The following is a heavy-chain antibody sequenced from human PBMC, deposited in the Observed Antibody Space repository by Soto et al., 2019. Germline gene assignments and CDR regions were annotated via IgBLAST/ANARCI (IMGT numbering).Heavy chain of an antibody. J-gene: IGHJ3*02. D-gene: IGHD2-15*01. V-gene: IGHV1-8*01. CDR1: GYTFTSYD. Sequence: QVQLVQSGAEVKKPGASVKVSCKASGYTFTSYDINWVRQATGQGLEWMGWMNPNSGNTDYAQKFQGRVTMTRNTSISTAYMELSSLRSEDTAVYYCARGSDIVVVVAAASDAFDIWGQGTMVTVSS. CDR2: MNPNSGNT. CDR3: ARGSDIVVVVAAASDAFDI.